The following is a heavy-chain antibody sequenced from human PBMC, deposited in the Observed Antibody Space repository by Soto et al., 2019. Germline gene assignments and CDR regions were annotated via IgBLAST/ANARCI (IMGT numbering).Heavy chain of an antibody. J-gene: IGHJ6*04. CDR1: GFTVSSNY. Sequence: EVQLVESGGGLVQPGGSLRLSCAASGFTVSSNYMSWVRQAPGKGLEWVSVIYSGGSTYYADSAKGRFTISRHNSKNTLYLQMNSLRAEDTAVYYCARDYCSGGSCLVLGRWMDVWGKGTTVTVSS. CDR3: ARDYCSGGSCLVLGRWMDV. V-gene: IGHV3-53*04. CDR2: IYSGGST. D-gene: IGHD2-15*01.